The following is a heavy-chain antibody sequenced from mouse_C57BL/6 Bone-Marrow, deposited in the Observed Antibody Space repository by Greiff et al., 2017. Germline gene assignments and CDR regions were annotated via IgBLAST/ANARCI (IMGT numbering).Heavy chain of an antibody. CDR3: ASPLRSYWYFDV. V-gene: IGHV1-50*01. Sequence: QVQLQQPGAELVKPGASVKLSCKASGYTFTSYWMQWVKQRPGQGLEWIGEIDPSDSYTNYNQKFKGKATLTVDTSSSTAYMQLSSLTSEDSAVYYCASPLRSYWYFDVWGTGTTVTVSA. CDR1: GYTFTSYW. J-gene: IGHJ1*03. D-gene: IGHD2-12*01. CDR2: IDPSDSYT.